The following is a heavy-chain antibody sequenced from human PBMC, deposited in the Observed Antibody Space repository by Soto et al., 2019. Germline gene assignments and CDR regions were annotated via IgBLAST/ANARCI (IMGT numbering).Heavy chain of an antibody. CDR3: AKEPTVVTHWFDP. J-gene: IGHJ5*02. V-gene: IGHV3-9*01. CDR1: GFMFDDFA. D-gene: IGHD3-22*01. Sequence: EVQLVESGGGLVQPGRSLRLSCAASGFMFDDFAMHWVRQAPGKGLEWVSGISWNSGDVAYADSVKGRFTISRDNAKHSVYLHLNSLRPEDTALYYCAKEPTVVTHWFDPWGQGTLVTVSS. CDR2: ISWNSGDV.